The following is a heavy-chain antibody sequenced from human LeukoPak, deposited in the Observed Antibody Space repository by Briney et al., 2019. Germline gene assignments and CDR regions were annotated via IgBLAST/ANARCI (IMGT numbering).Heavy chain of an antibody. J-gene: IGHJ1*01. CDR3: ARDEGSLARAEYFQH. Sequence: GASVKVSCKASGGTFSSYGISWVRLAPGQGLEWMGWISAYNGNTNYAQKLQGRVTMTTDTSTSTAYMELRSLRSDDTAVYYCARDEGSLARAEYFQHWGQGTLVTVSS. CDR1: GGTFSSYG. D-gene: IGHD6-6*01. CDR2: ISAYNGNT. V-gene: IGHV1-18*01.